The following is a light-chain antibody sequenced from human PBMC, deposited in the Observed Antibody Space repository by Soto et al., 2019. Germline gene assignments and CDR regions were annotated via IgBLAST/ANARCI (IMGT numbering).Light chain of an antibody. CDR3: TSYAGGDNYVL. J-gene: IGLJ2*01. CDR1: SSDIGSSNY. CDR2: EVT. Sequence: QSALTQPPSASGSPGQSVTISCTGTSSDIGSSNYVFWYQHRPARAPSLLIYEVTKRPSGVPDRFSGSKSGNTASLTVSGLQADDEADYYCTSYAGGDNYVLFGGGTKLTVL. V-gene: IGLV2-8*01.